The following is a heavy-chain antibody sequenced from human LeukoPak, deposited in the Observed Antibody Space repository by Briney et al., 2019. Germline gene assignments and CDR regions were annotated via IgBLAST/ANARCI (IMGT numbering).Heavy chain of an antibody. Sequence: PSETLSLTCAVYGGSFGGYYWSWIRQPPGKGLEWIGEINHSGSTNYNPSLKSRVTISVDTSKNQFSLKLSSVTAADTAVYYCAREGYDFWSEPYYFDYWGQGTLVTVSS. D-gene: IGHD3-3*01. CDR2: INHSGST. CDR3: AREGYDFWSEPYYFDY. J-gene: IGHJ4*02. CDR1: GGSFGGYY. V-gene: IGHV4-34*01.